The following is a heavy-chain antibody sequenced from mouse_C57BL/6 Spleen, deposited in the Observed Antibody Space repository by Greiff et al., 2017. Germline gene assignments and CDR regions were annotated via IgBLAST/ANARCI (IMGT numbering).Heavy chain of an antibody. J-gene: IGHJ4*01. D-gene: IGHD2-10*01. V-gene: IGHV3-6*01. CDR3: ARAAYTSMDY. Sequence: EVQRVESGPGLVQPSQSLSLTCSVTGYSITSGYYWNWIRQFPGNKLEWMGYISYDGSNNYNPSLKNRISITRDTSKNQFFLRLNSVTTEDTATYYCARAAYTSMDYWGQGTSVTVSS. CDR2: ISYDGSN. CDR1: GYSITSGYY.